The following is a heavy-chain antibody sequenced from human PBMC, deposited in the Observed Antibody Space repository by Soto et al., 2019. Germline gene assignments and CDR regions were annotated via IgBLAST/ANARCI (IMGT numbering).Heavy chain of an antibody. CDR1: GYTFTSYA. V-gene: IGHV1-3*01. J-gene: IGHJ5*02. Sequence: QVQLVQSGAEVKKPGASVKVSCKASGYTFTSYAMHWVRQAPGQRLEWMGWTNAGNGNTKYSQKFQGRVTIPRDTSANTVYMELSSLRSEDTAVYYCARGSQIVVVTAFGSWGQGTLVTVSS. CDR2: TNAGNGNT. D-gene: IGHD3-22*01. CDR3: ARGSQIVVVTAFGS.